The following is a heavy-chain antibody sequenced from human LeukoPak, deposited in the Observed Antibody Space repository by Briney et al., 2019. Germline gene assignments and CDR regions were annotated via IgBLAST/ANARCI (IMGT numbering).Heavy chain of an antibody. V-gene: IGHV4-59*01. CDR2: INYSGTT. CDR3: ARGAGWWDL. D-gene: IGHD1-26*01. J-gene: IGHJ4*02. CDR1: GGSISSYY. Sequence: SETLSLTCTVPGGSISSYYWSWIRQPPGKGLEWIGYINYSGTTNYNPSLKSRVTISVDTSKDQFSLKMTSVTAADTAVYYCARGAGWWDLWGQGTLATVS.